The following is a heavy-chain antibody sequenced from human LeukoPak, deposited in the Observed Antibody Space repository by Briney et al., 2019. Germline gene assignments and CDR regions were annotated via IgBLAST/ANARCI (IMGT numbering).Heavy chain of an antibody. Sequence: PSETLSLTCTVSGGSISSYYWSWIRQPPGKGLEWIGYVYHSGSTNYNPSLKSRVTISVDTSKNHFSLKLSSVTAADTAVYSCARSIIGTRSKFDYWGQGTLVTVSS. CDR2: VYHSGST. CDR3: ARSIIGTRSKFDY. J-gene: IGHJ4*02. CDR1: GGSISSYY. D-gene: IGHD1/OR15-1a*01. V-gene: IGHV4-59*08.